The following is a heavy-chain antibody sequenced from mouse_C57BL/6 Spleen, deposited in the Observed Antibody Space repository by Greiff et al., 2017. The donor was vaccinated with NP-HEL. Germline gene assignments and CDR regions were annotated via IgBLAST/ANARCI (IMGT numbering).Heavy chain of an antibody. J-gene: IGHJ2*01. D-gene: IGHD2-4*01. V-gene: IGHV1-64*01. CDR3: ARGEDDYDGDY. Sequence: QVQLKQPGAELVKPGASVKLSCKASGYTFTSYWMHWVKQRPGQGLEWIGMIHPNSGSTNYNEKFKSKATLTVDKSSSTAYMQLSSLTSEDSAVYYCARGEDDYDGDYWGQGTTLTVSS. CDR2: IHPNSGST. CDR1: GYTFTSYW.